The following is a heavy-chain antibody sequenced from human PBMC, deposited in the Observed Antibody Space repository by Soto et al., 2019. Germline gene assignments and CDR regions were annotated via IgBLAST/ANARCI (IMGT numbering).Heavy chain of an antibody. CDR3: ARGGVSTRTFDY. Sequence: PGESLKISCKGSGYNFAGYWIAWVRQMPGKGLELMGIIYPSDSDTIYRPSFQGQVTISADKSISSAYLQWSSLRASDTPMYYCARGGVSTRTFDYWGQGTPVTVSS. J-gene: IGHJ4*02. CDR1: GYNFAGYW. V-gene: IGHV5-51*01. CDR2: IYPSDSDT. D-gene: IGHD3-3*01.